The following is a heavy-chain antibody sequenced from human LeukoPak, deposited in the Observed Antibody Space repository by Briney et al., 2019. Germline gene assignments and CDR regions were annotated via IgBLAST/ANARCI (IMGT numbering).Heavy chain of an antibody. V-gene: IGHV3-30*02. D-gene: IGHD4/OR15-4a*01. J-gene: IGHJ6*03. Sequence: GGSLRLSCAASGFTFSSYGMHWVRQAPGKGLEWVAFIRYDGSNKYYADSVKGRFTISRDNSKNTLYLQMNSLRAEDTAVYYCAKLNAYYCYMDVWGKGTTVTVSS. CDR1: GFTFSSYG. CDR3: AKLNAYYCYMDV. CDR2: IRYDGSNK.